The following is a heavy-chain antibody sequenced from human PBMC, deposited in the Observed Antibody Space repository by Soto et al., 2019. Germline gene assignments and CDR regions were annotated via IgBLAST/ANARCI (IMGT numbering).Heavy chain of an antibody. CDR1: GCSISSGGYS. CDR3: ARVPDR. J-gene: IGHJ5*02. D-gene: IGHD2-2*01. CDR2: TYHSGST. Sequence: QLPLQESGSGLVKPSQTLSLTCAVSGCSISSGGYSWIWIRQPPGKGLEWIGYTYHSGSTYYNPSLKSRVTISVDRSKNQFSLKLSCVTAADTAVYYCARVPDRWGQGTLVTVSS. V-gene: IGHV4-30-2*01.